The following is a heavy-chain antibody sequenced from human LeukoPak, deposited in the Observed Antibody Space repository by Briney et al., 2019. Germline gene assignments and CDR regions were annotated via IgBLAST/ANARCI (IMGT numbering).Heavy chain of an antibody. Sequence: GGSLRLSCAASGFTFSSYWMSWVRQAPGKGLERVANIKQDGSEKYYVDSVKGRFTISRDNAKNSLYLQMNSLRAEDTAVYYCARDRYRSSTSCTQRGGYFDYWGQGTLVTVSS. CDR2: IKQDGSEK. CDR3: ARDRYRSSTSCTQRGGYFDY. V-gene: IGHV3-7*01. CDR1: GFTFSSYW. D-gene: IGHD2-2*01. J-gene: IGHJ4*02.